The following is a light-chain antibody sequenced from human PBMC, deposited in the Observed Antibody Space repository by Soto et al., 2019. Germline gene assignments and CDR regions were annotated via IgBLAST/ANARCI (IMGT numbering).Light chain of an antibody. Sequence: QSALTQPPSASGTPGHRFTISCSGSSSNIGSNTVNWYQQLPGTAPKLLIYSNNQRPSGVPDRFSGSKSGTSASLAISGLQSEDEADYYCAAWDDSLNAHYVFGTGTKVTVL. V-gene: IGLV1-44*01. CDR3: AAWDDSLNAHYV. CDR1: SSNIGSNT. CDR2: SNN. J-gene: IGLJ1*01.